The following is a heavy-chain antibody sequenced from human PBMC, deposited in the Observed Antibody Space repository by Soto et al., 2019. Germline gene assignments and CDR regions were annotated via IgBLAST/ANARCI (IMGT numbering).Heavy chain of an antibody. D-gene: IGHD3-22*01. CDR1: GFSVSSYA. CDR2: ISYDGSNR. J-gene: IGHJ4*02. V-gene: IGHV3-30-3*01. CDR3: ARDWESNYDTRDRWDC. Sequence: QVQLVESGGGVAQPGRSLRLSCIASGFSVSSYAMHWIRQAPGKGLEWVAVISYDGSNRQYADSVKGRFTISRDNSENTLYLHMDSLRAEDTAVYYCARDWESNYDTRDRWDCWGQGTLLTVSS.